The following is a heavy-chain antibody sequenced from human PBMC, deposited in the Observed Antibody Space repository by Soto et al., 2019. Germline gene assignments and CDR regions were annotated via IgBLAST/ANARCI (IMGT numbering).Heavy chain of an antibody. CDR1: GFTISSYW. CDR2: INGDGSST. Sequence: EVQLVESGGGLVQPGESLRLSCVVAGFTISSYWMHWVRQAPGKGLVWVSRINGDGSSTNYADSVKGRFTISRDNAKNTLYLQMITRRAGDTAVYYCAIAVAGPTAIAYWGQGNQVTVSS. V-gene: IGHV3-74*01. J-gene: IGHJ4*02. CDR3: AIAVAGPTAIAY. D-gene: IGHD6-19*01.